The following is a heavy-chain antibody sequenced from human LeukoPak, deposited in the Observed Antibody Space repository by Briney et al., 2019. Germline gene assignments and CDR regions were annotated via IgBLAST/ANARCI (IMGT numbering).Heavy chain of an antibody. Sequence: GGSLRLSCAASGFTFSSYWMSWVRQAPGKGLEWVANIKQDGSEKYYVDSVKGRFTISRDNAKNSLYPQMNSLRAEDTAVYYCARAMGYDILTGYFFNWFDPWGQGTLVTVSS. CDR3: ARAMGYDILTGYFFNWFDP. CDR1: GFTFSSYW. J-gene: IGHJ5*02. CDR2: IKQDGSEK. V-gene: IGHV3-7*01. D-gene: IGHD3-9*01.